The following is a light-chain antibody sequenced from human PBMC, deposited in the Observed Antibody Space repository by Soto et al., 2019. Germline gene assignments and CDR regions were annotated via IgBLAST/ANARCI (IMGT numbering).Light chain of an antibody. CDR2: EVN. Sequence: LTQPPSASGSPGQSVAISCTGTSSDVGGYNYVSWYQQHPGKAPKLMIYEVNKRPSGVPDRFSGSKSGNTASLTVSGLQAEDEADYYCSSYAGSSNVFGTGTKATVL. J-gene: IGLJ1*01. CDR3: SSYAGSSNV. CDR1: SSDVGGYNY. V-gene: IGLV2-8*01.